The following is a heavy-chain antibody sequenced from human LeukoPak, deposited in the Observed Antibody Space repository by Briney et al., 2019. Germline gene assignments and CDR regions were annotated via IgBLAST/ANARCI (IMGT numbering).Heavy chain of an antibody. V-gene: IGHV6-1*01. CDR3: ARGRASAFDI. CDR2: TYRRSIYYN. Sequence: SQTFSLTCAISGDSVSSNSAAWNWIRQSPSRGLEWLGRTYRRSIYYNDYASSVKGRITINVDTSKNQFSLHVNSVTPEDTAVYYCARGRASAFDIWAQGTIVTVSS. CDR1: GDSVSSNSAA. J-gene: IGHJ3*02.